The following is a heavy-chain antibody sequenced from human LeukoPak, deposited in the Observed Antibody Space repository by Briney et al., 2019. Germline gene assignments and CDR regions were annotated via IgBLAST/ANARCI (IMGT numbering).Heavy chain of an antibody. D-gene: IGHD3-10*01. CDR2: IYHSGST. Sequence: SETLSLTCTVSGYSISSGYYWGWIRQPPGKGLEWIGSIYHSGSTYYNPSLMSRVTISVDTSKNQFSLKLSSVTAADTAVYYCARHGDGRWFGESDWGQGTLVTVSS. J-gene: IGHJ4*02. CDR3: ARHGDGRWFGESD. V-gene: IGHV4-38-2*02. CDR1: GYSISSGYY.